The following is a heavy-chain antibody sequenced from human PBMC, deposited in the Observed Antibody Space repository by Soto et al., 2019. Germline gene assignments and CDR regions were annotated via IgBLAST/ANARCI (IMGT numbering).Heavy chain of an antibody. CDR3: ARESGGATATLDYYYFYMDV. J-gene: IGHJ6*03. D-gene: IGHD5-12*01. CDR1: GDSFNDYY. Sequence: QVQLVQSGAEVRKPGASVTVSCRSSGDSFNDYYIHWVRQAPGQGFEWMGWINPNGGVTKYAQKFQGCVSMTRDKSIRTVYMQLSRLRSDDTAVYYCARESGGATATLDYYYFYMDVWGTGTTVTVSS. V-gene: IGHV1-2*04. CDR2: INPNGGVT.